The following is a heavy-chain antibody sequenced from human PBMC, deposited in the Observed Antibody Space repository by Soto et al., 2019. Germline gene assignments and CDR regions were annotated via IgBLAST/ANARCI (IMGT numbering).Heavy chain of an antibody. Sequence: ASVKVSCKASGYAFTSYYMHWVRQAPGQGLEWMGIINPSGGSTSYAQKFQGRVTMTRDTSTGTVYMELSSLRSEDTAVYYCAKEGTGTTSWFDPWGQGTLVTVSS. CDR3: AKEGTGTTSWFDP. V-gene: IGHV1-46*01. J-gene: IGHJ5*02. D-gene: IGHD1-7*01. CDR1: GYAFTSYY. CDR2: INPSGGST.